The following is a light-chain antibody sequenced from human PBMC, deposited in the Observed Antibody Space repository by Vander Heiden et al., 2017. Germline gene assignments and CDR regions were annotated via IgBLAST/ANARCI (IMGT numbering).Light chain of an antibody. CDR3: QQYYSTPGT. CDR1: RSVFYSSNNKNF. J-gene: IGKJ3*01. CDR2: CAS. V-gene: IGKV4-1*01. Sequence: DLVMTQSPESFAVSLGERATINCKSSRSVFYSSNNKNFVAWYQQKPGQPPKLLIYCASTRESGVPDRFSGSGSGTDFTLTINSLQAEDVAVYYCQQYYSTPGTFGPGTKVDIK.